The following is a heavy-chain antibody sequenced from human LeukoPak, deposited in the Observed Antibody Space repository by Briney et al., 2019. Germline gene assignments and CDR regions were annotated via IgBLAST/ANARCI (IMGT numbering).Heavy chain of an antibody. J-gene: IGHJ4*02. D-gene: IGHD4-17*01. CDR2: IGTTGDT. Sequence: GGSLRLSCAASGFTFSSYDMHWVRQGTGKGLEWVSAIGTTGDTYYPSSVKGRFTISRENAKNSLYLQMNSLRAEDTAVYYCVRDRPDYGAERFDYWGQGTLLTVSS. CDR3: VRDRPDYGAERFDY. V-gene: IGHV3-13*01. CDR1: GFTFSSYD.